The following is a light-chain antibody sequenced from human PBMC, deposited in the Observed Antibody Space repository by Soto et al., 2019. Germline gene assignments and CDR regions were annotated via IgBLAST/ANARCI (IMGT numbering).Light chain of an antibody. CDR1: SSDVGGYNY. CDR3: SSYTSSSTRV. J-gene: IGLJ2*01. V-gene: IGLV2-14*01. Sequence: ALTQPASVSGSPGQSITVSCTGTSSDVGGYNYVSWYQQHPGKAPKLMIYDVSNRPSGVSNRFSGSKSGNTASLTISGLQAEDEADYYCSSYTSSSTRVFGGGTKLTVL. CDR2: DVS.